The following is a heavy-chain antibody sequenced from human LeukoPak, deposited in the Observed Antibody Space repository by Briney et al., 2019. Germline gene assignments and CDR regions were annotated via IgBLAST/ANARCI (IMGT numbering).Heavy chain of an antibody. CDR2: INPSGGST. Sequence: GASVKVSCTASGYTFSSYYMHWVRQAPGQGLEWMGIINPSGGSTSYAQKFQGRVTMTRDMSTSTVYMELSSLRSEDTAVYYCARIYDSSGYYGDWGQGTLVTVSS. CDR1: GYTFSSYY. V-gene: IGHV1-46*01. J-gene: IGHJ4*02. CDR3: ARIYDSSGYYGD. D-gene: IGHD3-22*01.